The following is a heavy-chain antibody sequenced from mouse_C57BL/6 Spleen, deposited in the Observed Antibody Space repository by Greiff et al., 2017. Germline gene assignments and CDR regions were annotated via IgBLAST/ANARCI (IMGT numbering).Heavy chain of an antibody. CDR2: ISYSGST. CDR1: GYSITSGYD. V-gene: IGHV3-1*01. J-gene: IGHJ2*01. D-gene: IGHD3-3*01. CDR3: AREGTGYFDY. Sequence: EVKLVESGPGMVKPSQSLSLTCTVTGYSITSGYDWHWIRHFPGNKLEWMGYISYSGSTNYNPSLKSRISITHDTSKNHFFLKLNSVTTEDTATYYWAREGTGYFDYWGQGTTLTVSS.